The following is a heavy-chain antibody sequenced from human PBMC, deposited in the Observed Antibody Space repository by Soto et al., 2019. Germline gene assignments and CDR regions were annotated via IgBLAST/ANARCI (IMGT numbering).Heavy chain of an antibody. CDR1: GFTFSSYA. Sequence: PGGSLRLSCAASGFTFSSYAMSWVRQAPGKGLEWVSAISGSGGSTYYADSVKGRFTISRDNSKNTLYLQMNSLRAEDTAVYYCAKDLMTTNTYSTRYYYGMDVWGQGTTVTVSS. CDR3: AKDLMTTNTYSTRYYYGMDV. CDR2: ISGSGGST. V-gene: IGHV3-23*01. D-gene: IGHD4-17*01. J-gene: IGHJ6*02.